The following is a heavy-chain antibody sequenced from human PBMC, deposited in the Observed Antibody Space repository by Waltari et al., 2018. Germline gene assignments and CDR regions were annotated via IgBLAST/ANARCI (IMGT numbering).Heavy chain of an antibody. J-gene: IGHJ4*02. D-gene: IGHD3-16*02. Sequence: EVQLVESGGGLVQPGGSLRLSCAVSGFIFSNYEMNWVRQAPGKGLEWVSYISGSGSTILYADSVNGRFTISRDNAKNSLYLQMNSLRAEDTAVYYCVRRGTYRHFDFWGQGTLVTVSS. V-gene: IGHV3-48*03. CDR3: VRRGTYRHFDF. CDR2: ISGSGSTI. CDR1: GFIFSNYE.